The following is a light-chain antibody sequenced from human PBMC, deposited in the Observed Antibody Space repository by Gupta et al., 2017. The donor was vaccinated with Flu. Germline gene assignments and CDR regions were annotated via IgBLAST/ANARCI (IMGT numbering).Light chain of an antibody. CDR2: SGY. J-gene: IGKJ1*01. Sequence: IDMTQSPPSLSASVGDTVTITCRASHTLMTFLNWYQHKPGTAPRLLIYSGYTLQSGVPSRFTGSASGTDFTLTINMRHPEDSATYYCQQSDSAPRTFGQGTRVEIK. CDR3: QQSDSAPRT. V-gene: IGKV1-39*01. CDR1: HTLMTF.